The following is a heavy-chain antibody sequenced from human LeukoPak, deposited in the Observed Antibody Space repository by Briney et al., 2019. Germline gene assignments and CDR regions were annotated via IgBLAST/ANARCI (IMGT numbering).Heavy chain of an antibody. CDR3: ARRGIRDILTGYRS. CDR1: GYTFTSYD. V-gene: IGHV1-8*01. D-gene: IGHD3-9*01. CDR2: MNPNSGNT. Sequence: ASVKVSCKASGYTFTSYDINWVRQATGQGLEWMGWMNPNSGNTGYAQKFQGRVTMTRNTSVSTAYMELSSLRSEDTAVYYCARRGIRDILTGYRSWGQGTLVTVSS. J-gene: IGHJ4*02.